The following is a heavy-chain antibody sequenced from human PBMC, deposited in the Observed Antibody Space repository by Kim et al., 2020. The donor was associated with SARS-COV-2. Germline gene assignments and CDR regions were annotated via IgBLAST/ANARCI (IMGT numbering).Heavy chain of an antibody. CDR1: GFTFSDYY. V-gene: IGHV3-11*01. CDR2: ISSSGSTI. J-gene: IGHJ6*02. Sequence: GGSLRLSCAASGFTFSDYYMSWIRQAPGKGLEWVSYISSSGSTIYYADSVKGRFTISRDNAKNSLYLQMNSLIAEDTAVYYCARDLRRMGYYYYYGMDVWGQGTTVTGSS. CDR3: ARDLRRMGYYYYYGMDV.